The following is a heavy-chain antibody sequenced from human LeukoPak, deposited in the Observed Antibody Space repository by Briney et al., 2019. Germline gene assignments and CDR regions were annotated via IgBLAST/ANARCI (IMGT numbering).Heavy chain of an antibody. CDR1: GGSISSSSYY. V-gene: IGHV4-39*01. J-gene: IGHJ6*03. D-gene: IGHD6-19*01. CDR3: ARLSSGWPSYYYYYMDV. CDR2: IYYSGST. Sequence: KPSETLSLTCTVSGGSISSSSYYWGWIRQPPGKGLEWIGSIYYSGSTYYNPSLKSRVTISVDTSKNQFSLKLSSVTAADTAVYYCARLSSGWPSYYYYYMDVWGKGTTVTISS.